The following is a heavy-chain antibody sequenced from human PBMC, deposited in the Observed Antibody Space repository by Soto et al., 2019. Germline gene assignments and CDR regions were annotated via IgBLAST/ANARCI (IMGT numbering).Heavy chain of an antibody. J-gene: IGHJ4*02. V-gene: IGHV4-31*03. CDR1: GGSISSGGYY. CDR2: IYYSGST. Sequence: PSETLSLTCTVSGGSISSGGYYWSWIRQHPGKGLEWIGYIYYSGSTYYNPSLKSRVTMSVDPSHNQFSLKLSSGPAADTAVYNCARDPSSYGPFDYGGQGTLVTVSS. D-gene: IGHD5-18*01. CDR3: ARDPSSYGPFDY.